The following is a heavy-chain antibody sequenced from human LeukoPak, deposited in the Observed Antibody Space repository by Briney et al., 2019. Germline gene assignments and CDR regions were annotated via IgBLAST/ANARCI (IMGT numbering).Heavy chain of an antibody. J-gene: IGHJ6*03. V-gene: IGHV5-51*01. CDR1: GYSFTSYW. D-gene: IGHD3-22*01. CDR3: ARQVGNYDSSGYGPSGYYYYYYMDV. Sequence: GESLKISCEGSGYSFTSYWVAWVRQMPGKGLEWMGTIYPGDSDARYSPSFQGQVTISADKSIRTAYLQWSSLKASDTAMYYCARQVGNYDSSGYGPSGYYYYYYMDVWGKGTTVTVSS. CDR2: IYPGDSDA.